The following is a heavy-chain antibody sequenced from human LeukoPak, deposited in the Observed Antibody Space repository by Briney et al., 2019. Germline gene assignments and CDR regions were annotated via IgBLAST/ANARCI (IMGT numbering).Heavy chain of an antibody. CDR1: GGSISSYY. V-gene: IGHV4-59*01. Sequence: SETLSLTCTVSGGSISSYYWSWIRQPPGKGLEWIGYIYYSGSTNYNPSLKSRVTISVDTSKNQFSLKLSSMTAADTAVYYCASSGRYCSSTSCSDNFDYWGQGTLVTVSS. CDR2: IYYSGST. D-gene: IGHD2-2*01. J-gene: IGHJ4*02. CDR3: ASSGRYCSSTSCSDNFDY.